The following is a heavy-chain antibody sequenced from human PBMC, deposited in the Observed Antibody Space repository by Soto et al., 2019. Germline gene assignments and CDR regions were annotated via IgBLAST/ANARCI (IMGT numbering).Heavy chain of an antibody. D-gene: IGHD3-3*01. CDR2: IFWDDDK. CDR1: GFSFSTSGGG. CDR3: AHRVGRSTYYDFWSGHVTESFDY. V-gene: IGHV2-5*02. Sequence: QITLKESGPTLVKPTQTLTLTCTFSGFSFSTSGGGVGWVRQPPGRALEWLALIFWDDDKRYSPSLTTRLTITKDTTKNQVVLTITNWDPVDRATYCCAHRVGRSTYYDFWSGHVTESFDYWGQGTLVTVSS. J-gene: IGHJ4*02.